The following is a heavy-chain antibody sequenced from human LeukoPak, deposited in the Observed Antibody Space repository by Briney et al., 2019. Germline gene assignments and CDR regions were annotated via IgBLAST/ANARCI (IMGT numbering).Heavy chain of an antibody. CDR2: ISSSISYI. CDR1: GFTFSSYS. CDR3: ARAGYYGSGSYIYYYGMDV. Sequence: PGGSLRLSCAASGFTFSSYSINWVRQAPGKGLEWVSSISSSISYIYYADSVKGRFTISRDNAKNSLYLQMNSLRAEDTAVYYCARAGYYGSGSYIYYYGMDVWGQGTTVTVSS. D-gene: IGHD3-10*01. V-gene: IGHV3-21*01. J-gene: IGHJ6*02.